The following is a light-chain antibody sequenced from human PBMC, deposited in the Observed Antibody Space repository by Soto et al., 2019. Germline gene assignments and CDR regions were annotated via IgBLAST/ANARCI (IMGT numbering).Light chain of an antibody. J-gene: IGKJ1*01. Sequence: EIVLTQSPGTLSLSPGERATLSCRASQSVSSSYLAWYQQKPGQAPRLLIYGASSRATGIPDRFSGSGSGTDFTLTISRLVPEDFAVYYFQQYGSSPWTFGQGTKVEIK. V-gene: IGKV3-20*01. CDR2: GAS. CDR1: QSVSSSY. CDR3: QQYGSSPWT.